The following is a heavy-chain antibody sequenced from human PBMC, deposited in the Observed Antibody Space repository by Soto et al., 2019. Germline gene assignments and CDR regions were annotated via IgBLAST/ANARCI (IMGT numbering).Heavy chain of an antibody. D-gene: IGHD3-9*01. CDR1: GFTFSDYY. Sequence: GGSLRLSCAASGFTFSDYYMSWIRQAPGKGLEWVSYISSSGSTIYYADSVKGRFTISRDNAKNSLYLQMNSLRAEDTAVYYCARDRGYDILTGYYLDGVDYWGQGTLVTVSS. CDR2: ISSSGSTI. CDR3: ARDRGYDILTGYYLDGVDY. V-gene: IGHV3-11*01. J-gene: IGHJ4*02.